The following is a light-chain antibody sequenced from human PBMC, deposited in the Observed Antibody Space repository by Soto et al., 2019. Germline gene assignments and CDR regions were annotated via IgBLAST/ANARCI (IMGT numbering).Light chain of an antibody. V-gene: IGLV1-44*01. CDR1: SSNIRINA. Sequence: QSALTQPPSASGTPGQRITVSCSGSSSNIRINAVDWYRQLPGTAPKLLISNNNHRPSGVPDRFSGSKSGTSASLAISGLQSEDEADYYCAAWDDSLNGVVFGGGTKLTVL. J-gene: IGLJ2*01. CDR2: NNN. CDR3: AAWDDSLNGVV.